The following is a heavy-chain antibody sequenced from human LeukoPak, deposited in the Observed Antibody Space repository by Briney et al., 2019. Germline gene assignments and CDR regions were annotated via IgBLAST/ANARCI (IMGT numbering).Heavy chain of an antibody. Sequence: GGSLRLSCAASGFTVSSNYMSWVRQARGKGLEWVSTIILGGNTSYADSVKGRFTISRDNSKNTLYLQMNSLRAEDTAVYYCAGELGSSGHGYWGQGTLVTVSS. CDR1: GFTVSSNY. J-gene: IGHJ4*02. V-gene: IGHV3-53*01. CDR2: IILGGNT. D-gene: IGHD6-19*01. CDR3: AGELGSSGHGY.